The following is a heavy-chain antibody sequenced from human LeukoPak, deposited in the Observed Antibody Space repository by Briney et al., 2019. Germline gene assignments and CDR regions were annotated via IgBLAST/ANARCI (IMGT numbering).Heavy chain of an antibody. CDR1: GYSSTSYW. CDR2: IYPGDSDT. V-gene: IGHV5-51*01. Sequence: GESLQISCKGSGYSSTSYWIGWVRQLPRKGLEWMGIIYPGDSDTRYSPSFQGQVTISADKSISTAYLQWSSLKASDTAMYYCARGCESGYINWFDPWGQGTLVTVSS. D-gene: IGHD3-3*01. CDR3: ARGCESGYINWFDP. J-gene: IGHJ5*02.